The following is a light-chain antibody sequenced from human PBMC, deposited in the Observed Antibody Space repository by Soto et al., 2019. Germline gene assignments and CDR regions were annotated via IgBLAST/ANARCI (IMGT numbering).Light chain of an antibody. CDR1: QSFSINY. J-gene: IGKJ5*01. CDR2: GAS. V-gene: IGKV3-20*01. CDR3: QQYHWAPDT. Sequence: EIVLTQSPGTLSLSPGDRATLSCRASQSFSINYLAWYQQKPGQAPRLLIYGASSRATGIPDRFSGSGSGTDFTLTVSRLEPEDFAMYYCQQYHWAPDTFGQGTRLEIK.